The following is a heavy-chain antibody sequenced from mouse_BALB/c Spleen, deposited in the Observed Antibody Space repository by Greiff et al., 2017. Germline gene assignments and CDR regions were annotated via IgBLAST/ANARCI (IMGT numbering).Heavy chain of an antibody. D-gene: IGHD2-4*01. Sequence: EVKLMESGGGLVQPGGSRKLSCAASGFTFSSFGMHWVRQAPEKGLEWVAYISSGSSTIYYADTVKGRFTISRDNPKNTLFLQMTSLRSEDTAMYYCARSPIYYDYDRGYFDYWGQGTTLTVSS. CDR2: ISSGSSTI. CDR1: GFTFSSFG. V-gene: IGHV5-17*02. CDR3: ARSPIYYDYDRGYFDY. J-gene: IGHJ2*01.